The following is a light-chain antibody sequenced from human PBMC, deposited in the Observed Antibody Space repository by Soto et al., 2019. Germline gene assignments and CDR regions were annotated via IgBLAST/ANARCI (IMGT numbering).Light chain of an antibody. Sequence: NFMLTQPHSVSESPGKTVTISCTRSSGNIASKYVQWYQQRPGSAPSTVIYEYYERPSGVPDRFSGAIDSSSNSASLTISGLKTEDEADFYCQSHDNYNVVFGGGTKLTVL. CDR3: QSHDNYNVV. J-gene: IGLJ2*01. CDR1: SGNIASKY. V-gene: IGLV6-57*04. CDR2: EYY.